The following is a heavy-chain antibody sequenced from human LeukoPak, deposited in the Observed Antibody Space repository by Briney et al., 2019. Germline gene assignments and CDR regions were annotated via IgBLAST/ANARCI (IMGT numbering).Heavy chain of an antibody. Sequence: GGSLRLSCAASGFTFSYYTIHWVRQAPGKGLEWVSAISGSGGSTYYADSVKGRFTISRDNSKNTLYLQMNSLRAEDTAVYYCAKASAMIVVVSKHFDYWGQGTLVTVSS. CDR3: AKASAMIVVVSKHFDY. V-gene: IGHV3-23*01. CDR1: GFTFSYYT. J-gene: IGHJ4*02. D-gene: IGHD3-22*01. CDR2: ISGSGGST.